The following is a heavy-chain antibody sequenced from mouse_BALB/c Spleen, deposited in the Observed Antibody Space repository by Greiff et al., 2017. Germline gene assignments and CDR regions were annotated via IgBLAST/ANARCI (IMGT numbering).Heavy chain of an antibody. V-gene: IGHV1-7*01. J-gene: IGHJ4*01. CDR1: GYTFTSDC. Sequence: VQLQQSGAELAKPGASVKMSCKASGYTFTSDCMYWVKQKPGQGLEWIGYINPSTGYTEYNQKFKDKATLTTDKSSSTAYMQLSSMTSEDSAVYYCAEYGIGDMDYWGQGTSVTVSS. D-gene: IGHD2-10*02. CDR3: AEYGIGDMDY. CDR2: INPSTGYT.